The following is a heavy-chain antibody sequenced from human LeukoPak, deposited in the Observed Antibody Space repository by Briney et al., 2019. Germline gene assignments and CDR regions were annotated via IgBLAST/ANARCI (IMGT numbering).Heavy chain of an antibody. CDR3: ATVSSPYSTGVLNWFDP. D-gene: IGHD4-11*01. V-gene: IGHV1-24*01. J-gene: IGHJ5*02. CDR2: FDPEDGET. Sequence: ASVKVSCKVSGYTLTELSMHWVRQAPGKGLEWMGGFDPEDGETIYAQKFQGRVTMTEDTSTDTAHMELSSLRSEDTAVYYCATVSSPYSTGVLNWFDPWGQGTLVTVSS. CDR1: GYTLTELS.